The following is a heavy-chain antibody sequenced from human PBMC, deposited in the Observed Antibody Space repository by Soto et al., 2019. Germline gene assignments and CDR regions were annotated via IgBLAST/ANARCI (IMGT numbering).Heavy chain of an antibody. Sequence: QVQLVESGGGLVKAGGSLRLSCADSGFTFSDYYMSWIRQAPGKGLEWISCISSSGNSIYYADSVRGRFTISRDNAQNSLYLQMDSLRAEDTAVYYCARVGAPPDDTFDIWGQGTMVTVSS. J-gene: IGHJ3*02. CDR2: ISSSGNSI. V-gene: IGHV3-11*01. CDR3: ARVGAPPDDTFDI. CDR1: GFTFSDYY.